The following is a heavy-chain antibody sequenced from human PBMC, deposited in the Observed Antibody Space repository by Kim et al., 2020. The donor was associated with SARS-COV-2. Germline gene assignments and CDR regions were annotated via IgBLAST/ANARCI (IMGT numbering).Heavy chain of an antibody. CDR2: INPDSGKT. D-gene: IGHD3-10*01. CDR3: AIGYTASWLDYYLYF. J-gene: IGHJ4*02. CDR1: GYTFTYQA. V-gene: IGHV1-3*01. Sequence: ASVKVSCKASGYTFTYQAIHWVRQAPGQGLQWMGWINPDSGKTEYSQNFQDRVTISRDTSADTAYVELSRLGSEDTAVYYCAIGYTASWLDYYLYFWGQG.